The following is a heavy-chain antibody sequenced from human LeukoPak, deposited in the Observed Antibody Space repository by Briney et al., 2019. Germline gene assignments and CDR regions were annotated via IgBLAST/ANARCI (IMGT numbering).Heavy chain of an antibody. Sequence: LGGSLRLCCAAFGFSFSSLAMSWVRQAPGEGLEWVSAISGSGGCTYYADSVKHPFTISRDNAKNSLYLQMNSLTAEDTPVYDCARDRYGDYTPDAFDIWGQGTMVTVSS. J-gene: IGHJ3*02. CDR3: ARDRYGDYTPDAFDI. D-gene: IGHD4-17*01. V-gene: IGHV3-23*01. CDR1: GFSFSSLA. CDR2: ISGSGGCT.